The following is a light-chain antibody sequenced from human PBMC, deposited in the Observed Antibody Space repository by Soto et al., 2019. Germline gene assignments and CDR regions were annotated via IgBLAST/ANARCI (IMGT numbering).Light chain of an antibody. CDR2: GAS. CDR1: QSVTSNF. CDR3: HQYGSSPLT. J-gene: IGKJ3*01. Sequence: EIVLTQSPGTLSLSPGERATLTCRASQSVTSNFLAWYQRKPGQAPRLLMYGASSRATGVPDRFSGSGSEKDFTLTISRLEPEDFALYYCHQYGSSPLTFGPGTKVDIK. V-gene: IGKV3-20*01.